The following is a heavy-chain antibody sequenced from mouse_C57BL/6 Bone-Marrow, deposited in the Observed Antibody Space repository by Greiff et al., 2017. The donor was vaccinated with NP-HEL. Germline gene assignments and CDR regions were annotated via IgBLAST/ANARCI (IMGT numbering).Heavy chain of an antibody. J-gene: IGHJ3*01. CDR1: GFTFSDYY. D-gene: IGHD2-5*01. CDR2: ISNGGGST. Sequence: EVQLVESGGGLVQPGGSLKLSCAASGFTFSDYYMYWVRQTPEKRLEWVAYISNGGGSTYYPDTVKGRFTISRDNAKNTLYLQMSRLKSEDTAMYYCAGHTPPAYYSNPWVDYWGQGTLVTVSA. CDR3: AGHTPPAYYSNPWVDY. V-gene: IGHV5-12*01.